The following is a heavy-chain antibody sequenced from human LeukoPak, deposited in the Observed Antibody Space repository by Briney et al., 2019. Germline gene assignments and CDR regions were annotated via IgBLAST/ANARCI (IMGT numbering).Heavy chain of an antibody. Sequence: PGGSLRLSCAASGFTFSSYGMHWVRQAPGKGLEWVAFIRYDGSNKYYADSVKGRFTISRDNSKNTLYLQMNSLRAEDTAVYYCAKDAGDYEPLCYFDLWGRGTLVTVSS. D-gene: IGHD4-17*01. J-gene: IGHJ2*01. CDR3: AKDAGDYEPLCYFDL. V-gene: IGHV3-30*02. CDR1: GFTFSSYG. CDR2: IRYDGSNK.